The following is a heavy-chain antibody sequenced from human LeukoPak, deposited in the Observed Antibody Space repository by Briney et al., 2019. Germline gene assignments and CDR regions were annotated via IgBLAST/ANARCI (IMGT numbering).Heavy chain of an antibody. D-gene: IGHD3-22*01. CDR1: GFTFRSYW. J-gene: IGHJ4*02. V-gene: IGHV3-7*03. CDR3: AKCNRYYYDSSGYSAADY. Sequence: GGSLRLSCAASGFTFRSYWMTWVRQYPGKGLEWVANIKQDGSETYYADSVKGRFTISRDNAKRSLYLQMNSLRAEDTAVYYCAKCNRYYYDSSGYSAADYWGQGTLVTVSS. CDR2: IKQDGSET.